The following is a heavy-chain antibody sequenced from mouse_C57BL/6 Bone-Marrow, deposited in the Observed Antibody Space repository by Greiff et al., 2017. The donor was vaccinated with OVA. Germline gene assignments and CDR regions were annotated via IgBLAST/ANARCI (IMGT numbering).Heavy chain of an antibody. Sequence: VQLQQSGAELVRPGASVKLSCTASGFNIKDDYMHWVKQRPEQGLEWIGWIDPENGDTAYASKFQGKATITADTSSNTAYLQLSSLTSEDTAVYYCTTWATMVTTMDYWGQGTSVTVSS. CDR2: IDPENGDT. J-gene: IGHJ4*01. CDR1: GFNIKDDY. V-gene: IGHV14-4*01. D-gene: IGHD2-2*01. CDR3: TTWATMVTTMDY.